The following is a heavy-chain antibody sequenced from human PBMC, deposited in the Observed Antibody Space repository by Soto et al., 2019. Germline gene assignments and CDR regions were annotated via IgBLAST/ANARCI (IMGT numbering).Heavy chain of an antibody. D-gene: IGHD6-19*01. V-gene: IGHV4-59*08. J-gene: IGHJ4*02. Sequence: SETLSLTCTVSGGSISNYYWSWIRQPPGKGLEWIGYIYYSGSTNYNPSLKSRVTISVDTSKNQFSLKLSSVTAADTAVYYCARHHSSGWYGDYWGQGTLVTVSS. CDR3: ARHHSSGWYGDY. CDR1: GGSISNYY. CDR2: IYYSGST.